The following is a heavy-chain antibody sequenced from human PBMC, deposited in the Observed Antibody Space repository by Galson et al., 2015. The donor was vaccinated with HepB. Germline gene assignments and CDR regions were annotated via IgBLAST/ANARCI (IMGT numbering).Heavy chain of an antibody. V-gene: IGHV4-59*01. Sequence: SETLSLTCTVSGGSISSYYWSWIRQPPGKGLEWIGYIYYSGSTNYNPSLKSRVTVSVDTSKNQFSLKLSSVTAADTAVYYCARDLSYYGEPYYFDYWGQGTLVTVSS. J-gene: IGHJ4*02. D-gene: IGHD3-10*01. CDR1: GGSISSYY. CDR2: IYYSGST. CDR3: ARDLSYYGEPYYFDY.